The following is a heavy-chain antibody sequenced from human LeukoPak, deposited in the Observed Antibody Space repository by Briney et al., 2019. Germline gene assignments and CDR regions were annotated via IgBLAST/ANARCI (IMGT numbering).Heavy chain of an antibody. V-gene: IGHV3-11*01. CDR1: GFTFSDYY. J-gene: IGHJ4*02. Sequence: GGSLRLSCAASGFTFSDYYMGSIRQAPGKGLEWDSYISSSGSTIYYADSVKCRFTISRDNAKNSLYLQMNSLRAEDTAVYYCAREDYDSSGIDYWGQGTLVTVSS. D-gene: IGHD3-22*01. CDR3: AREDYDSSGIDY. CDR2: ISSSGSTI.